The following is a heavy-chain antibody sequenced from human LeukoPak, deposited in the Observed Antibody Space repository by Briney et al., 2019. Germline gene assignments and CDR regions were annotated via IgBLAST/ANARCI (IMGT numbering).Heavy chain of an antibody. J-gene: IGHJ4*02. Sequence: SETLSLTCTVSGYSFNSGYYWGWIRQAPGKGLEWIGNIHHSGSTYYNPSLKSRVTISVDSSKNEFSLKLNSVTAADTAVYYCAKQRGATPYYFVYWGQGTLVTVSS. CDR2: IHHSGST. V-gene: IGHV4-38-2*02. D-gene: IGHD1-26*01. CDR1: GYSFNSGYY. CDR3: AKQRGATPYYFVY.